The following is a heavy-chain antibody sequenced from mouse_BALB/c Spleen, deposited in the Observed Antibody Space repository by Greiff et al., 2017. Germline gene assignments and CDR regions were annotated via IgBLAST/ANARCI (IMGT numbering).Heavy chain of an antibody. Sequence: EVQRVESGGDLVKPGGSLKLSCAASGFTFSSYGMSWVRQTPDKRLEWVATISSGGSYTYYPDSVKGRFTISRDNAKNTLYLQMSSLKSEDTAMYYCARRTLNGNYFDYWGQGTTLTVSS. CDR2: ISSGGSYT. CDR3: ARRTLNGNYFDY. J-gene: IGHJ2*01. CDR1: GFTFSSYG. D-gene: IGHD2-1*01. V-gene: IGHV5-6*01.